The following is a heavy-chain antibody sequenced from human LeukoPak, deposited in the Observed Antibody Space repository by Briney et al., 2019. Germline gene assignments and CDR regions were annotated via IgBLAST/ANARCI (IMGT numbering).Heavy chain of an antibody. D-gene: IGHD2-2*01. V-gene: IGHV4-34*01. CDR3: ARLSVGYCSSTSCYSADY. Sequence: SETLSLTCAVYGGSFSGYYWSWIRQPPGKGLEWIGEINHSGSTNYNPSLKSRVTISVDTSKNQFSLKLSSVTAADTAVYYCARLSVGYCSSTSCYSADYWGQGTLVTVSS. CDR1: GGSFSGYY. J-gene: IGHJ4*02. CDR2: INHSGST.